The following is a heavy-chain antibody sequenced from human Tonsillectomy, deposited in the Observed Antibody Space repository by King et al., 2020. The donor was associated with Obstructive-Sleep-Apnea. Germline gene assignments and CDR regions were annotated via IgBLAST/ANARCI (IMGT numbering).Heavy chain of an antibody. CDR2: VGKDGSQK. D-gene: IGHD2-2*01. CDR1: GFNFSSYW. V-gene: IGHV3-7*03. J-gene: IGHJ4*02. CDR3: AMSEKTYCSSTSCPFDY. Sequence: VQLVESGGGLVQPGGSLRLSCAASGFNFSSYWMSWVRQAPGKGLEWVANVGKDGSQKYYVDSLKGRFNISRDNARNSMYLQMNSLRAEDTAVYYCAMSEKTYCSSTSCPFDYGGQGTLVTVSS.